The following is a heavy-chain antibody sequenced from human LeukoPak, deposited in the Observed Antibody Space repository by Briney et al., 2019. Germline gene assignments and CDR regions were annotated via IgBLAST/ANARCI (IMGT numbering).Heavy chain of an antibody. D-gene: IGHD5-18*01. CDR1: GFTFSSYS. J-gene: IGHJ4*02. Sequence: GGSLRLSCAASGFTFSSYSMNWVRQAPGKGLEWVSSISSSSGYIYYADSVKGRFTISRDNAKNSLYLQMNSLRAEDTAVYYCARADFGYSYGYSGLDYWGQGTLVTVSS. CDR2: ISSSSGYI. CDR3: ARADFGYSYGYSGLDY. V-gene: IGHV3-21*01.